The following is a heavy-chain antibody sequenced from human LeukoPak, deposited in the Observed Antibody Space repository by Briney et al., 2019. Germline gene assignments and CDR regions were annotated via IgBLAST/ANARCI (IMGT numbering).Heavy chain of an antibody. D-gene: IGHD3-16*02. J-gene: IGHJ6*03. CDR2: IYVTGT. CDR1: GGSIGTYY. CDR3: ARHIGGGIEDMDV. V-gene: IGHV4-59*08. Sequence: SETLSLTCTVSGGSIGTYYWSWIRQSPGKGLEWIGYIYVTGTRYNPYLQSRVTISVDRSRNQFFLKMSSVTAADTVVYYCARHIGGGIEDMDVWGKGTKVIVSS.